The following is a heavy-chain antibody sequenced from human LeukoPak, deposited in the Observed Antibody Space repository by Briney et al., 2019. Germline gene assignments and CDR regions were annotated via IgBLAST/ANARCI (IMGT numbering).Heavy chain of an antibody. Sequence: ASMKVSCKASGYTFTSYGISWVRQAPGQGLEWMGWISAYNSNTNYAQKLQGRVTMTTDTSTSTAYMELRSLRSDDTAVYYCARGPKDIVVVPAAIRWYYYYMDVWGKGTTVTVSS. V-gene: IGHV1-18*01. CDR3: ARGPKDIVVVPAAIRWYYYYMDV. CDR1: GYTFTSYG. D-gene: IGHD2-2*02. CDR2: ISAYNSNT. J-gene: IGHJ6*03.